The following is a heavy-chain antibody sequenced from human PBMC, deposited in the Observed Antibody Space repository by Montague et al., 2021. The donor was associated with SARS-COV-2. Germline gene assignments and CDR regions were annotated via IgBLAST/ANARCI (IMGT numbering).Heavy chain of an antibody. V-gene: IGHV4-4*08. D-gene: IGHD3-22*01. Sequence: SETLSLTCDVSGASVKDFHWTWVRESPATGLEWIGDVRAAGVTNYNPSLGSRVAIFMDTSRAQFSLTLASLTTADTAVYYCARISRNSGFVGVFDIWGQGTLVTVSS. J-gene: IGHJ3*02. CDR2: VRAAGVT. CDR1: GASVKDFH. CDR3: ARISRNSGFVGVFDI.